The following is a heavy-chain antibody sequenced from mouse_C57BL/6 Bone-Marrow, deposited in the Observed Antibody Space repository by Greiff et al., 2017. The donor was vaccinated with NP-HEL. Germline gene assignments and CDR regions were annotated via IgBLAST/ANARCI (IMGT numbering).Heavy chain of an antibody. Sequence: VQLKESGPELVKPGASVKISCKASGYSFTGYFMNWVKQSHGKSLEWFGRINPYHGDTFYNQKFKGKATLTVDKSSSTAHMGLLGLTSEDVEVYDCARGDYDEGYWYFDVWGTGTTVTVAS. J-gene: IGHJ1*03. V-gene: IGHV1-37*01. CDR3: ARGDYDEGYWYFDV. CDR2: INPYHGDT. CDR1: GYSFTGYF. D-gene: IGHD2-4*01.